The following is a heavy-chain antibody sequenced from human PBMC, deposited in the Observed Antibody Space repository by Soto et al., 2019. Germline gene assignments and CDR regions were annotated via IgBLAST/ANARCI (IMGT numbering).Heavy chain of an antibody. CDR2: ISGSGGST. J-gene: IGHJ5*02. CDR1: GFTFSSYA. V-gene: IGHV3-23*01. CDR3: AKDSAPLTILPNWSDP. D-gene: IGHD3-10*01. Sequence: EVQLLESGGGLVQPGGSLRLSCAASGFTFSSYAMSWVRQAPGKGLEWVSAISGSGGSTYYADSVKGRFTISRDNSKNTLYLQMNSLRAEDTAVYYCAKDSAPLTILPNWSDPWGQGTLVTVSS.